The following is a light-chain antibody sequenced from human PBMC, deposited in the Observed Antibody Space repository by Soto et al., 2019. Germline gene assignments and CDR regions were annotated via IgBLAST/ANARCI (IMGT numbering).Light chain of an antibody. CDR2: DVT. Sequence: QSLLTQPASLSGSPGQSITISCTGTSSDVGGYNFVSWYQQLPGSAPKLLIYDVTIRPSGVSDRSSGSKSGTTASLTISGLQAEDEADYYCCSYASSTIYVFGTGTKVTVL. V-gene: IGLV2-14*03. J-gene: IGLJ1*01. CDR3: CSYASSTIYV. CDR1: SSDVGGYNF.